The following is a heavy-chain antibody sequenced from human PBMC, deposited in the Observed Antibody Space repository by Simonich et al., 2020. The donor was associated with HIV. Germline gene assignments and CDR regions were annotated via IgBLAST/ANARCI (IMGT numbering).Heavy chain of an antibody. CDR1: GDFISCWTSY. CDR3: ARHQTGTDAFDI. D-gene: IGHD1-1*01. CDR2: IKNIGSS. V-gene: IGHV4-39*01. J-gene: IGHJ3*02. Sequence: QLQVQESGPGLVKPSETLSLTCIVFGDFISCWTSYWDWIRQPPGKGLEWIGIIKNIGSSYYNPYLKSRVTLSVDTSKNKFSLKLTSVTAADTAMYYCARHQTGTDAFDIWGQGTMVAVSS.